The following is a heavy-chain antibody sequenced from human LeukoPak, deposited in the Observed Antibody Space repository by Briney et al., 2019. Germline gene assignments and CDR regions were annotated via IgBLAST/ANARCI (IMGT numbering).Heavy chain of an antibody. CDR1: GGSFSGYY. Sequence: SETLSLTCAVYGGSFSGYYWSWIRQPPGKGLEWIGEINHSGSTNYNPSLKSRVTISVDTSKNQFSLKLSSVTAADTAVYYCPTPYYDILTGYNDAFDIWGQGTMVTVSS. V-gene: IGHV4-34*01. CDR2: INHSGST. D-gene: IGHD3-9*01. CDR3: PTPYYDILTGYNDAFDI. J-gene: IGHJ3*02.